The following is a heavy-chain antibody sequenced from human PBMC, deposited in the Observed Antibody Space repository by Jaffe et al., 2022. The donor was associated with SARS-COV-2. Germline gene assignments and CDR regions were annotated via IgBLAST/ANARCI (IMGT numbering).Heavy chain of an antibody. CDR2: ISGSGGST. J-gene: IGHJ4*02. CDR3: AKDDCTNGVCYGPGGY. Sequence: EVQLLESGGGLVQPGGSLRLSCAASGFTFSSYAMSWVRQAPGKGLEWVSAISGSGGSTYYADSVKGRFTISRDNSKNTLYLQMNSLRAEDTAVYYCAKDDCTNGVCYGPGGYWGQGTLVTVSS. V-gene: IGHV3-23*01. CDR1: GFTFSSYA. D-gene: IGHD2-8*01.